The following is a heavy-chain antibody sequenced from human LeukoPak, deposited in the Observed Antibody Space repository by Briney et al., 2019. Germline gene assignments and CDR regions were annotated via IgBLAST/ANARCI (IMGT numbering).Heavy chain of an antibody. D-gene: IGHD6-13*01. CDR1: GFTFSSYS. CDR2: ISSSSSYI. J-gene: IGHJ5*02. Sequence: GGSLRLSCAASGFTFSSYSMNWVRQAPGKGLEWVSSISSSSSYIYYADSVKGRFTISRDNAKNSLYLQMNSLRAEDTAVYYCARDDGIAAAGKGNWFDPWGQGTLVTVSS. V-gene: IGHV3-21*01. CDR3: ARDDGIAAAGKGNWFDP.